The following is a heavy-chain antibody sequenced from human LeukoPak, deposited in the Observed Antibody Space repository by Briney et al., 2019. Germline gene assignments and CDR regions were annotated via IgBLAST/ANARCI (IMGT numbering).Heavy chain of an antibody. Sequence: ASVKVSCKASGYTFTGHYMRWVRQAPGQGLEWMGWINPDGGGARYVPKFQGRVTMTRDTSITTAYMELSSLRSDDTAVYYCARQNYMGYSSGWYGEHDAFDIWGQGTMVTVSS. D-gene: IGHD6-19*01. CDR2: INPDGGGA. CDR1: GYTFTGHY. J-gene: IGHJ3*02. CDR3: ARQNYMGYSSGWYGEHDAFDI. V-gene: IGHV1-2*02.